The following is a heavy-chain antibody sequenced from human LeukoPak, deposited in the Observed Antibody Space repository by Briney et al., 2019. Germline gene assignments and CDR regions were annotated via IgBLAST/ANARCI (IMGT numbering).Heavy chain of an antibody. CDR1: GGSISSGGYS. CDR3: ARDLTTVAPYYYSGMDL. Sequence: SQTLSLTCAVSGGSISSGGYSWSWIRQPPGKGLEWIGYIYHSGSTYYNPSLKSRVTISVDTSKNQFSLKLSSVTAADTAVYYCARDLTTVAPYYYSGMDLWGQGTTVTVSS. V-gene: IGHV4-30-2*01. D-gene: IGHD4-11*01. CDR2: IYHSGST. J-gene: IGHJ6*02.